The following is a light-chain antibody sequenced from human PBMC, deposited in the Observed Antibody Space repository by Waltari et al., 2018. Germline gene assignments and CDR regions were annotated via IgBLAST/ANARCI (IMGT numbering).Light chain of an antibody. J-gene: IGKJ1*01. CDR2: HAA. V-gene: IGKV3-20*01. Sequence: EIVLTLSPVTLSLSPGERDTLSCRASESISKYLAWYQQKPGQAPRLLIYHAASRATGIPDRFSGSGSGTDFSLTISRLEPEDFAVYYCQHYESLPVTFGQGTKVEIK. CDR3: QHYESLPVT. CDR1: ESISKY.